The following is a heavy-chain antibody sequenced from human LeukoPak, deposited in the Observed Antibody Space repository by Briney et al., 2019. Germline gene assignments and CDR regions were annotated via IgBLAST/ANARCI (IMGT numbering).Heavy chain of an antibody. Sequence: ASVKVSCKASGYTXTVYYIHWVRQAPGQGLEGIGWIYPKNGGTYYAQNFQGRVTMTRYTAMKTSYMEMSGRRSDDTAVYYCLRENWYYDYWGEGPLVTVSS. CDR3: LRENWYYDY. CDR1: GYTXTVYY. V-gene: IGHV1-2*02. D-gene: IGHD1-1*01. J-gene: IGHJ4*02. CDR2: IYPKNGGT.